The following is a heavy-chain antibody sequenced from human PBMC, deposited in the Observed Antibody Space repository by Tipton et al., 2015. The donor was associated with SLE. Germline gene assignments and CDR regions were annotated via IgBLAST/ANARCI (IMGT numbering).Heavy chain of an antibody. Sequence: GSLRLSCAASGFTFSSYAMSWVRQAPGKGLEWVSVIYSGGSSTYYADSVKGRFTISRDNSKNTLYLQMNSLRAEDTAVYYCAKGGSGYQAFDIWGQGTMATVSS. CDR3: AKGGSGYQAFDI. J-gene: IGHJ3*02. CDR2: IYSGGSST. D-gene: IGHD3-3*01. CDR1: GFTFSSYA. V-gene: IGHV3-23*03.